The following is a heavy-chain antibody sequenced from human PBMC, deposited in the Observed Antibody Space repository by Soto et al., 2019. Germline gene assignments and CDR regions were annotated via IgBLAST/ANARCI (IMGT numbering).Heavy chain of an antibody. CDR2: ISHRSATT. CDR3: ARQIVELIPYFDH. Sequence: PGGSLRLSCVASGFTFSIYAMSWVRQAPGKGLEWVSTISHRSATTYYADSVKGRFTVSRDNSKNTLYLQMNSLRAEDTAVYYCARQIVELIPYFDHWGQGSLVTVSS. V-gene: IGHV3-23*01. J-gene: IGHJ4*02. CDR1: GFTFSIYA. D-gene: IGHD3-22*01.